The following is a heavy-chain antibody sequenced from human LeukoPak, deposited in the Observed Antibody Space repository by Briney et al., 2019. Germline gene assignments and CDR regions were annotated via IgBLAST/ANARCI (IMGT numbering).Heavy chain of an antibody. Sequence: GASVKVSCKASGYTFTGYYMHWVRQAPGQGLEWMAWINPNSGGTNFAQKFQGRVTMTRDTSISTAYMELSRLRSDDTAVYYCAREPTGAGYYYGWGQGTLVTVSS. J-gene: IGHJ4*02. CDR2: INPNSGGT. CDR3: AREPTGAGYYYG. D-gene: IGHD3-22*01. V-gene: IGHV1-2*02. CDR1: GYTFTGYY.